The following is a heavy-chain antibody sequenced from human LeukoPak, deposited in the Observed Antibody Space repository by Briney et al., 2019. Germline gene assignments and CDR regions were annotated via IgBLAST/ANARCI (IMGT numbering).Heavy chain of an antibody. Sequence: SETLSLTCTVSGGSISSHYWSWIRQPPGKGLEWIGYIYYSGSTNYNPSLKSRVTISVDTSKNQFSLKLSSVTAADTAVYYCARVAAGSDLSSWVYNWFDPWGQGTLVTVSS. D-gene: IGHD3-3*01. V-gene: IGHV4-59*11. CDR3: ARVAAGSDLSSWVYNWFDP. CDR1: GGSISSHY. CDR2: IYYSGST. J-gene: IGHJ5*02.